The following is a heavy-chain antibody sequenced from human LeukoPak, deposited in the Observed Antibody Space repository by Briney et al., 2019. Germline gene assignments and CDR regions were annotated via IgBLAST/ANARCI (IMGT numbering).Heavy chain of an antibody. CDR3: ARRSKNYYDSSGLD. CDR1: GGSISSYY. J-gene: IGHJ4*02. Sequence: SETLSLTCTVSGGSISSYYWSWIRQPPGKGLEWIGYIYTSGSTNYNPSLKSRVTISVDTSKNQFSLKLSSVTAAGTAVYYCARRSKNYYDSSGLDWGQGTLVTVSS. D-gene: IGHD3-22*01. V-gene: IGHV4-4*09. CDR2: IYTSGST.